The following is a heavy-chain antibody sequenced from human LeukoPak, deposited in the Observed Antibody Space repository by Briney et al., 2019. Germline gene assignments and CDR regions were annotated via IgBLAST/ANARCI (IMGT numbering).Heavy chain of an antibody. J-gene: IGHJ6*02. CDR2: INPNSGGT. CDR3: ARVQWLIPYGMDV. Sequence: ASVKVSCKASGYTSTGYYMHWVRQAPGQGLEWMGWINPNSGGTNYAQKFQGRVTMTRDTSISTAYMELSRLRSDDTAVYYCARVQWLIPYGMDVWGQGTTVTVSS. D-gene: IGHD6-19*01. CDR1: GYTSTGYY. V-gene: IGHV1-2*02.